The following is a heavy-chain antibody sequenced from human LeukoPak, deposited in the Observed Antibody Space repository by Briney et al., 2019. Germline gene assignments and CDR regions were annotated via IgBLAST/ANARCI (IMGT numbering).Heavy chain of an antibody. J-gene: IGHJ4*02. CDR2: ISGSGGST. D-gene: IGHD3-10*01. V-gene: IGHV3-23*01. CDR3: AKGGMVRGEYDY. CDR1: GFTFSNYA. Sequence: PGGSLRLSCAASGFTFSNYAMGWVRQAPGTGLQWVSAISGSGGSTYYADSVKGRFTISRDNSKNTLFLQMNSLRAEDTAVYYCAKGGMVRGEYDYWGQGTLVTVSS.